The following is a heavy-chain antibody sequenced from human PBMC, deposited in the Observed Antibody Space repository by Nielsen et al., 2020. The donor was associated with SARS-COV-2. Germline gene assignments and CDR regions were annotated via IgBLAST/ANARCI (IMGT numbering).Heavy chain of an antibody. J-gene: IGHJ4*02. V-gene: IGHV3-21*01. CDR2: ISSSSSYI. CDR1: GFTFSSYW. Sequence: GGSLRLSCAASGFTFSSYWMSWVRQAPGKGLEWVSSISSSSSYIYYADSVKGRFTISRDNAKNSLYLQMNSLRAEDTAVYYCARGSTSCCVFDYWGQGTLVTVSS. CDR3: ARGSTSCCVFDY. D-gene: IGHD2-2*01.